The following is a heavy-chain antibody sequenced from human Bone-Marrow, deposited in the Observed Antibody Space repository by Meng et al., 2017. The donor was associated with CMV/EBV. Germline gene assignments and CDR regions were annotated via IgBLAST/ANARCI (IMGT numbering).Heavy chain of an antibody. CDR1: GYTFTSYG. V-gene: IGHV1-18*01. D-gene: IGHD3-22*01. CDR2: ISAYNGNT. CDR3: ARITQTYYYDSSGYENAFDI. Sequence: ASVKVSCKASGYTFTSYGISWVRQAPGQGLEWMGWISAYNGNTNYAQKLQGRVTMTTDTSTSTVYMELSSLRSEDTAVYYCARITQTYYYDSSGYENAFDIWGQGTMVTV. J-gene: IGHJ3*02.